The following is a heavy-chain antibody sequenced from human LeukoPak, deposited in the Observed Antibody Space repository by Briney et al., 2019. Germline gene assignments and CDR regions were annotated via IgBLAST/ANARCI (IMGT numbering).Heavy chain of an antibody. J-gene: IGHJ6*03. V-gene: IGHV1-69*05. CDR3: ASWQGYCSRTSCYTNNYYYMDV. D-gene: IGHD2-2*02. Sequence: SVKVSCKASGGTFSSYAISWVRQAPGQGLEWMGGIIPIFGTANYAQKFQGRVTITTDESTSTAYMELSSLRSEDTAVYYCASWQGYCSRTSCYTNNYYYMDVWGKGTTVTVSS. CDR2: IIPIFGTA. CDR1: GGTFSSYA.